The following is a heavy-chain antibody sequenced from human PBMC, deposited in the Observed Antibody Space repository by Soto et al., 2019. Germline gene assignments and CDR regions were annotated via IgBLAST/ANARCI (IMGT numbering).Heavy chain of an antibody. CDR2: ISSSSSTI. CDR3: AADGQDIVVVPLNV. J-gene: IGHJ6*04. Sequence: GGSLRLSCAASGFTFSSYSMNWVRQAPGKGLEWVSYISSSSSTIYYADSVKGRFTISRDNAKNSLYLQMNSLRAEDTAVYYCAADGQDIVVVPLNVWGKGTTVTVSS. V-gene: IGHV3-48*01. D-gene: IGHD2-2*01. CDR1: GFTFSSYS.